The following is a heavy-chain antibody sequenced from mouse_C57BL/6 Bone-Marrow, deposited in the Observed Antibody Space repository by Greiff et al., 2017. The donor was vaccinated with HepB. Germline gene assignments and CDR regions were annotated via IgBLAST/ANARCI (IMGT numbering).Heavy chain of an antibody. CDR1: GYTFTSYW. CDR2: IHPNSGST. J-gene: IGHJ3*01. Sequence: QVQLKESGAELVKPGASVKLSCKASGYTFTSYWMHWVKQRPGQGLEWIGMIHPNSGSTNYNEKFKSKATLTVDKSSSTAYMQLSSLTSEDSAVYYCARSYSDLFAYWGQGTLVTVSA. V-gene: IGHV1-64*01. CDR3: ARSYSDLFAY. D-gene: IGHD2-13*01.